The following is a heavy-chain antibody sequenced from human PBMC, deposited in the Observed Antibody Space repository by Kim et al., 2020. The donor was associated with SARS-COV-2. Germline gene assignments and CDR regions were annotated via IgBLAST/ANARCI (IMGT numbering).Heavy chain of an antibody. CDR1: GFTFSSYA. CDR2: ISGSGGST. J-gene: IGHJ4*02. D-gene: IGHD2-21*02. V-gene: IGHV3-23*01. Sequence: GGSLRLSCAASGFTFSSYAMSWVRQAPGKGLEWVSAISGSGGSTYYADSVKGRFTISRDNSKNTLYLQMNSLRAEDTAVYYCFGQRRGGYDMVVTATFDYWGQGTLVTVSS. CDR3: FGQRRGGYDMVVTATFDY.